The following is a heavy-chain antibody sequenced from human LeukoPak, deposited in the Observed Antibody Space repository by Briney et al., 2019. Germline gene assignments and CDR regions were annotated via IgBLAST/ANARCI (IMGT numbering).Heavy chain of an antibody. CDR2: ISFDGTNK. CDR1: VFTFSNYG. J-gene: IGHJ4*02. V-gene: IGHV3-30*18. D-gene: IGHD6-13*01. CDR3: VKDRSSTWSFDY. Sequence: RGSLRLSCAASVFTFSNYGMHWVRQAPGKGLEWVAVISFDGTNKYYVDSVKGRFTISRDNSNNTLYLQMNSLRAEDTAVYYCVKDRSSTWSFDYWGREPWSSSPQ.